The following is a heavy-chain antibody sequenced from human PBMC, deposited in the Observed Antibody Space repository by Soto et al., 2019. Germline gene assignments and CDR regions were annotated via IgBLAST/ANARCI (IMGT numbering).Heavy chain of an antibody. CDR2: LTAYDGKR. V-gene: IGHV1-18*01. CDR1: GYTFTTFG. Sequence: QVQIVQSGAEVKKTGASVKVSCKTSGYTFTTFGINWVRQAPGQGLEWMGCLTAYDGKRNFAQKFQDRPTMTMDISTSTGYMELSGLRSDDTAVYFCARGLTYGDFDYWGRGTQVAVSS. CDR3: ARGLTYGDFDY. D-gene: IGHD3-10*01. J-gene: IGHJ4*02.